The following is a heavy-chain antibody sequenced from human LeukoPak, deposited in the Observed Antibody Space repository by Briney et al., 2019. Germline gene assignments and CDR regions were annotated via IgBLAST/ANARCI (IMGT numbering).Heavy chain of an antibody. D-gene: IGHD3-16*01. Sequence: GGSLRLSCAASGFTFSSYWMHWVRQAPGKGLVWVSRLNIDGSSTSYADSVKGRFTISRDNAKDTLYLEMNSLRAEDTALYYCARRSPLGGFYDYWGQGTLVTVSS. CDR3: ARRSPLGGFYDY. J-gene: IGHJ4*02. CDR1: GFTFSSYW. CDR2: LNIDGSST. V-gene: IGHV3-74*01.